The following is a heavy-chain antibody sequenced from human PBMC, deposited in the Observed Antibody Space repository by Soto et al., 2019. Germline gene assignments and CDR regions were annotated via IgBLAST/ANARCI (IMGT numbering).Heavy chain of an antibody. CDR1: GVTFGNYE. CDR3: AKNADFFHYHMDV. J-gene: IGHJ6*03. V-gene: IGHV1-8*01. CDR2: MNPSSGNT. Sequence: QVLLMQSGAEVRKPGASVTVSCEDSGVTFGNYEINWVRQAPGQGLEWMGWMNPSSGNTGYAQKFQGRVTMTRITSTNTAYMELRSLTSEDTAVYYCAKNADFFHYHMDVWGEGTTVTVSS.